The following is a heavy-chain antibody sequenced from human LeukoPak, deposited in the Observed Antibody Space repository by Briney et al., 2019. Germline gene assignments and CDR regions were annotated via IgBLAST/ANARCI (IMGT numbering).Heavy chain of an antibody. Sequence: PGGSLRLSCAASGFTFDDYAMHWVRHAPGKGLEWVSGISWNSGSIGYADSVKGRFTISRDNAKNSLYLQMNSLRAEDTALYYCAKTGGGSSGGYYFDYWGQGTLVTVSS. CDR2: ISWNSGSI. CDR1: GFTFDDYA. CDR3: AKTGGGSSGGYYFDY. V-gene: IGHV3-9*01. J-gene: IGHJ4*02. D-gene: IGHD1-26*01.